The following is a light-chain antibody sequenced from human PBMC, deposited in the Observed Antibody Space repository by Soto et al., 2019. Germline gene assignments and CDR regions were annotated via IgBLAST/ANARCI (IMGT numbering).Light chain of an antibody. CDR3: AAWDDSLNGPG. V-gene: IGLV1-44*01. CDR2: SND. J-gene: IGLJ1*01. CDR1: RSNLGGNT. Sequence: QSVLTQPPSVSATPGQRVTISCSGSRSNLGGNTVYWYQQLPGTAPKVLIYSNDQRPSGVPDRFSGSKSGTSASLAISGLQSGDEADYYCAAWDDSLNGPGFGPGTKVTV.